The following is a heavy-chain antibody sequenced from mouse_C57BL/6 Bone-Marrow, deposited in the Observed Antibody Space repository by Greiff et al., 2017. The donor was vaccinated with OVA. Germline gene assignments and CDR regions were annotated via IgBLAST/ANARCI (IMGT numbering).Heavy chain of an antibody. V-gene: IGHV14-4*01. J-gene: IGHJ1*03. CDR2: IDPENGDT. CDR3: TTGLYFDV. Sequence: VLLQQSGAELVRPGASVKLSCTASGFNIKDDYMHWVKQRPEQGLEWIGWIDPENGDTEYASKFQGKATITADTSSNTAYLQLSSLTSEDTAVYYCTTGLYFDVWGTGTTVTVSS. CDR1: GFNIKDDY.